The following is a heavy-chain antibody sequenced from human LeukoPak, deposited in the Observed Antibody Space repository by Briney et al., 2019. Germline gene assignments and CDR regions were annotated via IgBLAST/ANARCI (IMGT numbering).Heavy chain of an antibody. CDR2: INPNSGGT. J-gene: IGHJ3*02. Sequence: ASVTVSCKASGYTFTGYYMHWVRQAPGQGLEWMGWINPNSGGTNYAQKFQGRVTMTRDTSINTAYMELSRLRSDDTAVYYCARLGREVTGAFDIWGQGTMVTVSS. D-gene: IGHD2-21*02. CDR1: GYTFTGYY. V-gene: IGHV1-2*02. CDR3: ARLGREVTGAFDI.